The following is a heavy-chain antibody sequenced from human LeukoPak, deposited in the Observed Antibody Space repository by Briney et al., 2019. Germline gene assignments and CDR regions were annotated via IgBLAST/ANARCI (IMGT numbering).Heavy chain of an antibody. CDR2: IYYSGST. CDR1: GGSISSNY. D-gene: IGHD3-9*01. V-gene: IGHV4-59*01. CDR3: ARARFDILTSYYFDY. Sequence: SEALSLTCTVSGGSISSNYWSWIRQPPGKGLEWIGYIYYSGSTNYNPSLKRRVTISVDTSKNQFSLKLSSVTAADTAVYYCARARFDILTSYYFDYWGQGTLVTASS. J-gene: IGHJ4*02.